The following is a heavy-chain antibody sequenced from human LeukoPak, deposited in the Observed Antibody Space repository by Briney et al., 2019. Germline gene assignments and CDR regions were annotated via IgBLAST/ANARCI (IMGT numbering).Heavy chain of an antibody. Sequence: GGSPRLSCAASGFTFSNAWMSWVRQAPGKGLEWVANIKQDGSEKYYVDSVKGRFTISRDNAKNSLYLQMNSLRAEDTAVYYCARQEDYYGSGSYLSTLDYWGQGTLVTVSS. CDR1: GFTFSNAW. CDR3: ARQEDYYGSGSYLSTLDY. V-gene: IGHV3-7*01. J-gene: IGHJ4*02. D-gene: IGHD3-10*01. CDR2: IKQDGSEK.